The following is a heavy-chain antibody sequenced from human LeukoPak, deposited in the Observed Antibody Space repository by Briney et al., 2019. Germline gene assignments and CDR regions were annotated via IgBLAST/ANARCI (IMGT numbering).Heavy chain of an antibody. Sequence: AGGSLRLSCAASGFTFSSYSMNWIRQPPGKGLEWIGSIYYSGSTYYNPSLKSRVTISVDTSKNQFSLKLSSETAADTAVYYCARDLMAPDSLGYYFDYWGQGTLVTVSS. V-gene: IGHV4-39*07. D-gene: IGHD2-8*01. CDR2: IYYSGST. CDR3: ARDLMAPDSLGYYFDY. CDR1: GFTFSSYS. J-gene: IGHJ4*02.